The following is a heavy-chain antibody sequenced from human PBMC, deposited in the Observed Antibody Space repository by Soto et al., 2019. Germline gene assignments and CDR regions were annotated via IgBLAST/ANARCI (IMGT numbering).Heavy chain of an antibody. Sequence: TGGSLRLSCAASGFTFSSCARHWVRQAPGKGLEWVAVISYDGSNKYYADSVKGRFTVSRDNSKNTLYLQVNSLRAEDTAVYYCARDKRDLRFLEGWYYFDYWGQGTLVTVSS. CDR3: ARDKRDLRFLEGWYYFDY. CDR2: ISYDGSNK. J-gene: IGHJ4*02. D-gene: IGHD3-3*01. V-gene: IGHV3-30-3*01. CDR1: GFTFSSCA.